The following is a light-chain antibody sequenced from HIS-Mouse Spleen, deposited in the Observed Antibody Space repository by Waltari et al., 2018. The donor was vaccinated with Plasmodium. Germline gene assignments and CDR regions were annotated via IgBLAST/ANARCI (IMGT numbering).Light chain of an antibody. V-gene: IGKV1-33*01. J-gene: IGKJ2*01. CDR3: QQYDNLPYT. CDR1: QDISNY. CDR2: DAS. Sequence: DIQMTQSPSSLSASVGDRVPITCQASQDISNYLNWYQQKPGKAPKLLIYDASNLETGVPSRFSGSGSGTDFTFTISSLQPEDIATYYCQQYDNLPYTFGQGTK.